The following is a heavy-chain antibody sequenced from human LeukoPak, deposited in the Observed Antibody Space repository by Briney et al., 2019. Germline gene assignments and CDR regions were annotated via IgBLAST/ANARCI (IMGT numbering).Heavy chain of an antibody. J-gene: IGHJ4*02. CDR3: TLSGY. Sequence: GRSLRLSCAASGFTFSSYAMHWVRQAPGKGLEWVAVISYDGSNKYYADSVKGRFTISRDNSKNTLYLQMNSLRAEDTAVYYCTLSGYWGQGTLVTVSS. V-gene: IGHV3-30-3*01. D-gene: IGHD2-15*01. CDR1: GFTFSSYA. CDR2: ISYDGSNK.